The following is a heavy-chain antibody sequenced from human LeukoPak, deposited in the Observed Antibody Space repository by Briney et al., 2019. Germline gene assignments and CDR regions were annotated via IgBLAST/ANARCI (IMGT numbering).Heavy chain of an antibody. Sequence: GGSLRLSCAASGFTFSSYAMSWVRQAPGKGLEWVSAISGSGGSTYYADSVKDRFTISRDNSKNTLYLQMNSLRAEDTAVYYCARDYLMTAVYFYYFEYWGQGTLVTVSS. V-gene: IGHV3-23*01. J-gene: IGHJ4*02. D-gene: IGHD2/OR15-2a*01. CDR1: GFTFSSYA. CDR2: ISGSGGST. CDR3: ARDYLMTAVYFYYFEY.